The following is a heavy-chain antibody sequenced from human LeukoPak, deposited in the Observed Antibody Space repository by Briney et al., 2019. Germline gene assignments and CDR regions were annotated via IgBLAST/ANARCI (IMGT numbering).Heavy chain of an antibody. J-gene: IGHJ4*02. CDR1: GFTFSTYW. V-gene: IGHV3-74*03. Sequence: PGGSLRLSCAASGFTFSTYWKHEVRQAPGKGLVWVSRIRPEGTCAAYADSVKGRFTISRDNAKNTLFLQMNSLSAEDEAVYYCGRALDWRFYDYWGQGTLVTVSS. D-gene: IGHD3-9*01. CDR3: GRALDWRFYDY. CDR2: IRPEGTCA.